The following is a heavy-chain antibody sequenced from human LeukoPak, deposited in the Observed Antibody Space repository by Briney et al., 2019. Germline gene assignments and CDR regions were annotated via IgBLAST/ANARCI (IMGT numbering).Heavy chain of an antibody. V-gene: IGHV1-69*04. CDR3: AREVFSNGPTHYGAGMDV. J-gene: IGHJ6*02. CDR2: IIPILGIA. D-gene: IGHD4-17*01. CDR1: GGTFSSYA. Sequence: SVKVSCKASGGTFSSYAIRWVRQAPGQGLEWMGRIIPILGIANYAQKFQGRVTITADKSTSTAYMELSSLRSEDTAVYYCAREVFSNGPTHYGAGMDVWGQGTTVTVSS.